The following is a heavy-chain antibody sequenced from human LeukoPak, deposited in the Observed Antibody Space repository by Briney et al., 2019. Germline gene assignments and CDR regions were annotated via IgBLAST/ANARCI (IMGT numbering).Heavy chain of an antibody. Sequence: SETLSLTCTVSGGSISSSSYYWGWIRQPPGKGLEWIGSIYYSGSTYYNPSLKSRVTISVDTSKNQFSLKLSSVTAADTAVYYCARLEGNWFDPWGQGTLVTVSS. J-gene: IGHJ5*02. CDR1: GGSISSSSYY. CDR2: IYYSGST. CDR3: ARLEGNWFDP. V-gene: IGHV4-39*01.